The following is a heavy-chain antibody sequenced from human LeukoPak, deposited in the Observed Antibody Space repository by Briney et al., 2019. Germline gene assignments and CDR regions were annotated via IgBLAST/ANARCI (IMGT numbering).Heavy chain of an antibody. CDR2: ISGSGGST. D-gene: IGHD3-10*01. CDR3: AKDSRITMVRGARRGGFAFDP. V-gene: IGHV3-23*01. J-gene: IGHJ5*02. Sequence: GGSLRLSCAASGFTFSSYAMSWVRQAPGKGLEWVSAISGSGGSTYYADSVKGRFTISRDNSKNTLYLQMNSLRAEDTAVYYCAKDSRITMVRGARRGGFAFDPWGQGTLVTVSS. CDR1: GFTFSSYA.